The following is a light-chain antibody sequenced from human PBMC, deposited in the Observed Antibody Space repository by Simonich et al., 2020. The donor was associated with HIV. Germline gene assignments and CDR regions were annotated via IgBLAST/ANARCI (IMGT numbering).Light chain of an antibody. V-gene: IGKV1-5*03. CDR1: QSISNW. J-gene: IGKJ1*01. Sequence: DIQMTQSPSTLSASVGDRVTITCRASQSISNWLAWYQQKPGKAPNLLIYKASSLERGVPSRFSGSGSGTEFTLTISSLQPDDFATYYCQQYNSYPLTFGQGTKVEIK. CDR2: KAS. CDR3: QQYNSYPLT.